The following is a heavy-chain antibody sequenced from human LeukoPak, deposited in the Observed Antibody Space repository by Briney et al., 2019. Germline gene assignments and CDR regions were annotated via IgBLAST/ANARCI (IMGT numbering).Heavy chain of an antibody. Sequence: PGGSLRLSCAASGFTFSSYWMHWVRQAPGKGLVWVSRINSDGSSTSYADSVKGRFTISRDNAKNTLYLQMNSLRAEDTAVYYCARDPANYCSSTSCYERTYYFDYWGQGTLVTVSS. CDR2: INSDGSST. CDR3: ARDPANYCSSTSCYERTYYFDY. CDR1: GFTFSSYW. V-gene: IGHV3-74*01. D-gene: IGHD2-2*01. J-gene: IGHJ4*02.